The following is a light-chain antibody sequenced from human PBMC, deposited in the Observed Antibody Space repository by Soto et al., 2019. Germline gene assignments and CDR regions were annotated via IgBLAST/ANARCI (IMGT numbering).Light chain of an antibody. CDR3: MQALQTPYT. J-gene: IGKJ2*01. CDR2: LGF. Sequence: EILMAHSPPSLTVTPGEPASISCRSSQRLLHSNGNNFLDWYLQKPGQSPQLLIYLGFNRASGVPDRVSGSGAGTDFTLKISRVEAEHVGVYYCMQALQTPYTFGQ. CDR1: QRLLHSNGNNF. V-gene: IGKV2-28*01.